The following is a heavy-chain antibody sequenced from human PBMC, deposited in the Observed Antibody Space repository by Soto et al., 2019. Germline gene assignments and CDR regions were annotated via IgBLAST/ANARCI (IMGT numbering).Heavy chain of an antibody. CDR2: INPSGGST. D-gene: IGHD2-15*01. J-gene: IGHJ3*02. Sequence: QVQLVQSGAEVKKPGASVKVSCKASGYTFTSYYMHWVRQAPGQGLEWMGIINPSGGSTSYAQKFQGRVTMTRDTSTSTVYMELSSLRSEDTAVYYCAMFLYCSGGSCYSGVPDAFDIWGQGTMVTVSS. CDR1: GYTFTSYY. V-gene: IGHV1-46*03. CDR3: AMFLYCSGGSCYSGVPDAFDI.